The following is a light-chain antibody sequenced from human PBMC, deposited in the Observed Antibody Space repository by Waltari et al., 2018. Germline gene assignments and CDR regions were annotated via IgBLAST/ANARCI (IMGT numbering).Light chain of an antibody. CDR2: DVS. Sequence: QSALTQPASVSGSPGQSITIYCTGTSSDVGGYNYVSWYQQYPGKAPKFRIYDVSQPPSGVSNRFSGSKSGNTASLAISGLQADDEADYYCSSYTSNNIWVFGGGTKLTVL. CDR3: SSYTSNNIWV. J-gene: IGLJ3*02. V-gene: IGLV2-14*01. CDR1: SSDVGGYNY.